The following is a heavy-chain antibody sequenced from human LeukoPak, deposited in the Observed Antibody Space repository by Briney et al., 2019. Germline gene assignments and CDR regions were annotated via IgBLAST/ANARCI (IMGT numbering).Heavy chain of an antibody. V-gene: IGHV1-46*01. J-gene: IGHJ6*02. Sequence: GASVKVSFKTSGYTFSLHYIHWVRQAPGQGLEWLGIINTSGATTRYGQNFKGRVIATRDTSTSTVYMEMSSLNSEDTAVYYCARGLESSGWYGMDVWGQGTTIIVSS. CDR2: INTSGATT. CDR1: GYTFSLHY. CDR3: ARGLESSGWYGMDV. D-gene: IGHD6-19*01.